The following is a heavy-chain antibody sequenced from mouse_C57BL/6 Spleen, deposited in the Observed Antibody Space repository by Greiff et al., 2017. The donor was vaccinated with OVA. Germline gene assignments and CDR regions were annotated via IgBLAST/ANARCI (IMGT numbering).Heavy chain of an antibody. J-gene: IGHJ2*01. V-gene: IGHV1-47*01. CDR2: FHPYNDDT. Sequence: QVQLKESGAELVKPGASVKMSCKASGYTFTTYPIEWMKQNHGKSLEWIGNFHPYNDDTKYNEKFKGKATLTVEKSSSTVYLELSRLTSDDSAVYYCARTNYYGSSGDYFDYWGQGTTLTVSS. D-gene: IGHD1-1*01. CDR1: GYTFTTYP. CDR3: ARTNYYGSSGDYFDY.